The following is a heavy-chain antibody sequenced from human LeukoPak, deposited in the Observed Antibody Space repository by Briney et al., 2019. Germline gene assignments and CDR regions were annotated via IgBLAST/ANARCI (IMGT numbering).Heavy chain of an antibody. D-gene: IGHD6-13*01. Sequence: GGSPRLSCAASGFYAMHWVRQAPGKGLEWVALISYDGSNKYYADSVKGRFTISRDNSKNTLYLQMNSLRAEDTAVYYCARDPNSRRWFDYWGQGTLVTVSS. CDR1: GFYA. J-gene: IGHJ4*02. V-gene: IGHV3-30-3*01. CDR2: ISYDGSNK. CDR3: ARDPNSRRWFDY.